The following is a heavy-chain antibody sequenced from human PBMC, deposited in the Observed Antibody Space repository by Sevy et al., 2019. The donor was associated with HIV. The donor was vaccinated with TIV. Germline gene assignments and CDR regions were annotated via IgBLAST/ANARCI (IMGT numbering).Heavy chain of an antibody. J-gene: IGHJ4*02. CDR3: ARGTSPYTGSYSDY. CDR2: INRSGST. Sequence: SETLSLTCAVYGGSFSGYYWNWIRQPPGKGLEWIGEINRSGSTNYNPSLKSRVTISVDTSKNQFSLKLSSMTAADTAVYYCARGTSPYTGSYSDYWNQGTLVTVSS. V-gene: IGHV4-34*01. D-gene: IGHD3-16*01. CDR1: GGSFSGYY.